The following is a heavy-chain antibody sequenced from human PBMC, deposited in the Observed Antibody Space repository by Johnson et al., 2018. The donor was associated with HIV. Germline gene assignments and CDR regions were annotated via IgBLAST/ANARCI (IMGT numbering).Heavy chain of an antibody. Sequence: QVQLVESGGGLVKPGGFLRLSCAASGFTFSDYYMSWIRQAPGKGLEWVSYISSSGRTIYYADSVKGRFPISRDNAKNSLYLQMKSLSPEDTAVYFCARGRATALDIDAFDIWGQGTMVTVSS. V-gene: IGHV3-11*04. J-gene: IGHJ3*02. CDR1: GFTFSDYY. CDR2: ISSSGRTI. CDR3: ARGRATALDIDAFDI. D-gene: IGHD5-12*01.